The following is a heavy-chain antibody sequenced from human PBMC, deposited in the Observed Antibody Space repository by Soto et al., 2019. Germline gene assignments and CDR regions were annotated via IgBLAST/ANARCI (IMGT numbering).Heavy chain of an antibody. J-gene: IGHJ6*02. CDR3: AKVTKRAAAGRYEYYKYGMDV. CDR1: GFSFSTYA. CDR2: ISGSGGSS. V-gene: IGHV3-23*01. D-gene: IGHD6-13*01. Sequence: GGSLRLSCAAAGFSFSTYAMTLVRQAPVKCLEWVSVISGSGGSSYYAASVKGRFTISRDNSKNTLFLQMNGLRAEDTAVYYCAKVTKRAAAGRYEYYKYGMDVWGQGTTVTVSS.